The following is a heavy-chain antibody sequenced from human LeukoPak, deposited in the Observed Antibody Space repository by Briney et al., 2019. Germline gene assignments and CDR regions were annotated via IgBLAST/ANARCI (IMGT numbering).Heavy chain of an antibody. Sequence: GGSLRLSCAASGFTFSSYGMHWVRQAPGKGLEWVAFIRYDGSNKYYADSVKGRFTISRDNSKNTLYLQMNSLRAEDTAVYYCARDPGGFTGGAFDIWGQGTMVTVSS. CDR1: GFTFSSYG. J-gene: IGHJ3*02. CDR2: IRYDGSNK. CDR3: ARDPGGFTGGAFDI. V-gene: IGHV3-30*02. D-gene: IGHD4-23*01.